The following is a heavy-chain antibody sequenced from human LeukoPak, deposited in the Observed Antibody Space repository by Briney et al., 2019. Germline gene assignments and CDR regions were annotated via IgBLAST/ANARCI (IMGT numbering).Heavy chain of an antibody. J-gene: IGHJ3*02. CDR1: GFTFDDYA. D-gene: IGHD3-10*02. V-gene: IGHV3-9*01. CDR3: AIAGVRAFDI. Sequence: GGSLRLSCAASGFTFDDYAMHWVRQAPGKGLEWVSGISWNSGSIGYADSVKGRFTISRDNAKNSLYLQMNSLRAEDTALYYCAIAGVRAFDIWGQGTMVTVSS. CDR2: ISWNSGSI.